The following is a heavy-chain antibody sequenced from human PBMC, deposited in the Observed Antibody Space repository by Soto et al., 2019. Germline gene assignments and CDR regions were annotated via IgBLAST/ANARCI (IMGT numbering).Heavy chain of an antibody. CDR3: AIDRNFQH. V-gene: IGHV1-69*02. CDR2: IIPILGIA. Sequence: QVQLVQSGAEVKKPGSSVKVSCKASGGTFSSYTISWVRQAPGQGLEWMGRIIPILGIANYAQKFQGRVTITADKSTSTVYMELSSLRSSDTVVYYCAIDRNFQHWGQGTLVTVSS. J-gene: IGHJ1*01. CDR1: GGTFSSYT.